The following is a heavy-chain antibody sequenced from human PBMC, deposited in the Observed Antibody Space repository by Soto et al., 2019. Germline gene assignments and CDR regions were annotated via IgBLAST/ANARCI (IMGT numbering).Heavy chain of an antibody. CDR1: GGSFRGQA. Sequence: SVKVSCKASGGSFRGQAVSWVRQAPGQGIEWMGGIIPIFRTTNYARKFQARLTITADEFTSTASMEVTSLTSEDTAICCCGSVHNWGQGTLVTVSS. V-gene: IGHV1-69*13. J-gene: IGHJ4*02. CDR2: IIPIFRTT. CDR3: GSVHN.